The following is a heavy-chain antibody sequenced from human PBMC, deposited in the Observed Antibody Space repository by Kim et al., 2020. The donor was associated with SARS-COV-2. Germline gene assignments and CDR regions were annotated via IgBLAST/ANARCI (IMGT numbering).Heavy chain of an antibody. J-gene: IGHJ3*02. Sequence: GGSLRLSCAASGFTFSSYGMHWVRQAPGKGLEWVAVISYDGSNKYYADSVKGRFTISRDNSKNTLYLQMNSLRAEDTAVYYCAKGCLGYCSSTSCYGCAFDIWGQGTMVTVSS. CDR1: GFTFSSYG. D-gene: IGHD2-2*01. CDR3: AKGCLGYCSSTSCYGCAFDI. CDR2: ISYDGSNK. V-gene: IGHV3-30*18.